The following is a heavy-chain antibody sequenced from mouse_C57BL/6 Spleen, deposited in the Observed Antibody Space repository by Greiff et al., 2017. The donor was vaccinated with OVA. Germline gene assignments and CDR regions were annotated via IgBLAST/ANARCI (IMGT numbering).Heavy chain of an antibody. J-gene: IGHJ4*01. Sequence: EVKLVESGAELVKPGASVKLSCTASGFNIKDYYMHWVKQRTEQGLEWIGRIDPEDGETKYAPKFQGKATITADTSSNTAYLQLSGLTSEDTAVYYCYGSHYAMDYWGQGTSVTVSS. V-gene: IGHV14-2*01. CDR2: IDPEDGET. CDR3: YGSHYAMDY. D-gene: IGHD1-1*01. CDR1: GFNIKDYY.